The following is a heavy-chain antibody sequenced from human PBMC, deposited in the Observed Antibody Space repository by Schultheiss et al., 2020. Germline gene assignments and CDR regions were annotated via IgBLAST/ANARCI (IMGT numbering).Heavy chain of an antibody. J-gene: IGHJ4*02. V-gene: IGHV3-NL1*01. D-gene: IGHD3-16*01. CDR2: ISNTGSGT. Sequence: GGSLRLSCAASGFTFSSYAMHWVRQAPGKGLEWVSSISNTGSGTFYADSVRGRFTVSRDNSNHTIHLHLDSLRDDDTGVYYCARGGGVPGDYWGQGTLVTVSS. CDR1: GFTFSSYA. CDR3: ARGGGVPGDY.